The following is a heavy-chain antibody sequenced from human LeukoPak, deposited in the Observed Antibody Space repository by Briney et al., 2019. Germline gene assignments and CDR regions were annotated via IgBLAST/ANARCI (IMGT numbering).Heavy chain of an antibody. V-gene: IGHV1-18*01. D-gene: IGHD1-26*01. J-gene: IGHJ5*02. Sequence: SVKVSCKASGYTFTNYGISWVRQAPGQGLEWMGWISTNSDIRTYAQTLQGRFTMTTDTATTTAYMELNNLTFDDTAVYYCARDWDAMNNCFDPWGQGTPVTVSS. CDR3: ARDWDAMNNCFDP. CDR1: GYTFTNYG. CDR2: ISTNSDIR.